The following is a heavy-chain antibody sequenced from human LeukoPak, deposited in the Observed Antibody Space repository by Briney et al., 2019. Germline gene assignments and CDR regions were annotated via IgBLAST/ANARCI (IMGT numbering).Heavy chain of an antibody. CDR3: ARGGRGRTATVTGNWFDP. Sequence: SETLSLTCTVSGGSISSGGYYWSWIRQHPGKGLEWIGYIYYSGSTYYNPSLKSRVTISVDTSKNQFSLKLSSVTAADTAVYYCARGGRGRTATVTGNWFDPWGQGTLVTVSS. V-gene: IGHV4-31*03. CDR1: GGSISSGGYY. CDR2: IYYSGST. D-gene: IGHD5-18*01. J-gene: IGHJ5*02.